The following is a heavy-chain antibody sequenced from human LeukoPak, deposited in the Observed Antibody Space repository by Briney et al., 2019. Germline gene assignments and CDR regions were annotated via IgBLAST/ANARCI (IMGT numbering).Heavy chain of an antibody. CDR2: ISAYNGNT. V-gene: IGHV1-18*04. D-gene: IGHD6-19*01. J-gene: IGHJ4*02. Sequence: ASVKVSCKASGYTFTGYYMHWVRQAPGHGLEWMGWISAYNGNTNYAQKLQGRVTMTTDTSTSTAYMELRSLRSDDSALYYCAREHYSSGWYGKGDFDYWGQGTPVTVSS. CDR1: GYTFTGYY. CDR3: AREHYSSGWYGKGDFDY.